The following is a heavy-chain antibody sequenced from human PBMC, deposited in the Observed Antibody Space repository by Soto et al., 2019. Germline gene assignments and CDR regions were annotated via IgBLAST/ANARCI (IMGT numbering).Heavy chain of an antibody. CDR3: ARRHSGYMEGYYYYGMDV. CDR1: GYSFTSYW. D-gene: IGHD5-12*01. V-gene: IGHV5-51*01. CDR2: IYPGDSDT. J-gene: IGHJ6*02. Sequence: PGASLKISCKGSGYSFTSYWIGWVRQMPGKGLEWMGIIYPGDSDTRYSPSFQGQVTISADKSISTAYLQWSSLKASDTAMYYCARRHSGYMEGYYYYGMDVWGQGTTVTVSS.